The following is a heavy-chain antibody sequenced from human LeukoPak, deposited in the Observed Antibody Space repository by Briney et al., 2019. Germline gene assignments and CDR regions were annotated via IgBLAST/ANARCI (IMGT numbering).Heavy chain of an antibody. CDR2: ISYDGSNK. J-gene: IGHJ5*02. V-gene: IGHV3-30*18. Sequence: GGSLRLSCAASGFTFSSYGMHWVRQAPGKGLERVAVISYDGSNKYYADSVKGRFTVSRDNSKNTLYLQMNSLRAEDTAVYYCAKETTTVTDWFDPWGQGTLVTVSS. CDR1: GFTFSSYG. D-gene: IGHD4-17*01. CDR3: AKETTTVTDWFDP.